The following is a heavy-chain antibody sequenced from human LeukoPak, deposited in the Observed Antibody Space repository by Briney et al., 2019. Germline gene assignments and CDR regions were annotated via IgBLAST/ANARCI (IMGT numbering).Heavy chain of an antibody. CDR1: GASMSRDY. CDR2: IHFSGST. V-gene: IGHV4-59*01. Sequence: SETLSLTRALSGASMSRDYWSCIRPSAGEGREWIGSIHFSGSTNYNPSLRSRVTISVDTSKNQLSLKLSSVTAADTAVYYCARDLGGIYFDYWGQGTLVTVSS. D-gene: IGHD1-26*01. CDR3: ARDLGGIYFDY. J-gene: IGHJ4*02.